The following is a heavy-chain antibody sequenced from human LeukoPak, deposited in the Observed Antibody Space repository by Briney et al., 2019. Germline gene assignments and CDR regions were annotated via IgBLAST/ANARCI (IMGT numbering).Heavy chain of an antibody. Sequence: SETLSLTYTVSGGSISSSSYYWGWIRQPPGKGLEWIGSIYYSGSTYYNPSLKSRVTISVDTSKNQFSLKLSSVTAADTAVYYCARHDSSGYTIGYWGQGTLVTVSS. J-gene: IGHJ4*02. D-gene: IGHD3-22*01. CDR2: IYYSGST. CDR3: ARHDSSGYTIGY. V-gene: IGHV4-39*01. CDR1: GGSISSSSYY.